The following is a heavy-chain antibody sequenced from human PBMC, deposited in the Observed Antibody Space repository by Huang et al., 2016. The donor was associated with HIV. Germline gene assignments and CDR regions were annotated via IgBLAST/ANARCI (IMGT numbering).Heavy chain of an antibody. CDR1: GCTFSSYG. CDR3: ARTAYSYGFRQGYNWFDP. D-gene: IGHD5-18*01. CDR2: IIPIYGTA. V-gene: IGHV1-69*13. Sequence: QVLLVQSGAEVRKPGYSVKVSCTAFGCTFSSYGISWVLQDPGQGLGWMGWIIPIYGTANDTQKFQGRVTITVDESTNTGYMELTRLTSEDTAGYYCARTAYSYGFRQGYNWFDPWGQGTPVTVSS. J-gene: IGHJ5*02.